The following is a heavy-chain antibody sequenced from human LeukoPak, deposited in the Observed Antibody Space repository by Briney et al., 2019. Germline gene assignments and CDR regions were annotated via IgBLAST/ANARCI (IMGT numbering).Heavy chain of an antibody. CDR3: TRDSNDISSSWYGED. J-gene: IGHJ4*02. D-gene: IGHD6-13*01. V-gene: IGHV3-73*01. CDR1: GFTFSGSA. Sequence: GGSLRLSCAASGFTFSGSAMHWVRQASGKGLEWVGRIRSKANTYATAYAASVKGRFTISRDDSKNTAYLQMNSLKSEDTAVYYCTRDSNDISSSWYGEDWGQGTLVTVSS. CDR2: IRSKANTYAT.